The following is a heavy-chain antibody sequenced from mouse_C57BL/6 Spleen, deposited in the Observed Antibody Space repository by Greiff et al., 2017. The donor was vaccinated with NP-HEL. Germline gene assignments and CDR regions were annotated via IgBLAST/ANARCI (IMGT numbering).Heavy chain of an antibody. CDR1: GFSLTSYA. CDR3: TRCGNYAMDY. Sequence: QVQLQQSGPGLVAPSQSLSITCTVSGFSLTSYAISWVRQPPGKGLEWLGVIWTGGGTNYNSAIKSRLSISKDNAKSQVFLKMTSLQTDDTARYYCTRCGNYAMDYWGQGTSVTVSS. J-gene: IGHJ4*01. D-gene: IGHD1-1*02. CDR2: IWTGGGT. V-gene: IGHV2-9-1*01.